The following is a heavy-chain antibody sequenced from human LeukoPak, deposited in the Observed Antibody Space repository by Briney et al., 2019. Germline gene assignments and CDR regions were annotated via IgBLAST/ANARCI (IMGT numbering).Heavy chain of an antibody. CDR3: ARPKGGYDFWSGYYTYYFDY. D-gene: IGHD3-3*01. CDR1: GYTFTSYD. V-gene: IGHV1-8*01. J-gene: IGHJ4*02. CDR2: MNPNSGNT. Sequence: AASVKVSCKASGYTFTSYDINWVRQATGQGLEWMGWMNPNSGNTGYAQKFQGRVTMTRNTSMSTAYMELSSLRSEDTAVYYCARPKGGYDFWSGYYTYYFDYWGQGTLVTVSS.